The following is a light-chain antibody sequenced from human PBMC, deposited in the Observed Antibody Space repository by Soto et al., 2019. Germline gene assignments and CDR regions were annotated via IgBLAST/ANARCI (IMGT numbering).Light chain of an antibody. Sequence: QSALTQPRSVSGSPGQSVTISCTGTSSDVGGYNYVSWYQQHPGKAPKLMIYDVSKRPSGVPDRFSGSKSGNTASLTISGLPAEDAADYYCCSYAGSYSWVFGGGTKVTVL. CDR2: DVS. V-gene: IGLV2-11*01. CDR3: CSYAGSYSWV. CDR1: SSDVGGYNY. J-gene: IGLJ3*02.